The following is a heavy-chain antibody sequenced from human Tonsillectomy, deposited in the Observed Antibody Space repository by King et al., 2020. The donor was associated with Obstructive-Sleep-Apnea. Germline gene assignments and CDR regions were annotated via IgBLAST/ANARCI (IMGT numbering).Heavy chain of an antibody. V-gene: IGHV4-38-2*02. Sequence: QLQLQESGPGLVKPSETLSLTCTVSGYSISSGYYWGWIRQPPGQGLEWIGSIYHSGSTYYNPSLKSRVTISVDTSKNQFSLKLSSVTAADTAVYYCASDSGYCSGGSCHDAFDIWGQGTMVTVSS. D-gene: IGHD2-15*01. J-gene: IGHJ3*02. CDR1: GYSISSGYY. CDR2: IYHSGST. CDR3: ASDSGYCSGGSCHDAFDI.